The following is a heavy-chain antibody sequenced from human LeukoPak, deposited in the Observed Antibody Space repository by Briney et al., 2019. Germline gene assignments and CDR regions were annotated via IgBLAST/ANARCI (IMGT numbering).Heavy chain of an antibody. D-gene: IGHD3-10*01. CDR3: ARGHESMVRGAISRWRFDP. CDR1: GFTFSSYS. J-gene: IGHJ5*02. CDR2: ISSSSSYI. V-gene: IGHV3-21*01. Sequence: GGSLRLSCAASGFTFSSYSMNWVRQAPGKGLEWVSSISSSSSYIYYADSVKGRFTISRDNAKNSLYLQMNSLRAEDTAVYYCARGHESMVRGAISRWRFDPWGQGTLVTVSS.